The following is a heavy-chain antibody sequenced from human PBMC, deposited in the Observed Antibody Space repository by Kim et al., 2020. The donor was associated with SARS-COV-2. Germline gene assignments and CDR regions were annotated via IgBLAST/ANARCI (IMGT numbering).Heavy chain of an antibody. J-gene: IGHJ4*02. CDR1: GFTFSYAW. CDR2: IRSKTHGGTI. V-gene: IGHV3-15*01. CDR3: TTWGPFGSSPTTYYFDY. Sequence: GGFLRLSCAASGFTFSYAWMNWVRQAPGKGLEWVGRIRSKTHGGTIDYAAPVKGRFIISRDDSRNTLNLQMNSLQTEDTAVYFCTTWGPFGSSPTTYYFDYWGLGTLVTVSS. D-gene: IGHD3-16*01.